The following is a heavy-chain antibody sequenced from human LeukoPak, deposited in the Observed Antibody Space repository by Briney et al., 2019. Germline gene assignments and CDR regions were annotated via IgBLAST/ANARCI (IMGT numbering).Heavy chain of an antibody. D-gene: IGHD6-19*01. V-gene: IGHV3-30*04. J-gene: IGHJ6*02. CDR1: GFTFNAYA. CDR2: ISYDGSNK. Sequence: GRSLRLSCAASGFTFNAYAMHWVRQAPGKGLEWVAVISYDGSNKYYADSVKGRFTISRDNSKNTLYLQMNSLRAEDTAVYYCAKGIAVAGFRGYYYYGMDVWGQGTTVTVSS. CDR3: AKGIAVAGFRGYYYYGMDV.